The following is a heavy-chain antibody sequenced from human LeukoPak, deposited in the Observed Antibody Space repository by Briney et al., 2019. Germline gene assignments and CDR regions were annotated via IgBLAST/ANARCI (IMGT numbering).Heavy chain of an antibody. D-gene: IGHD3-22*01. CDR2: ISGSGGST. V-gene: IGHV3-23*01. CDR1: GFIFSNNG. Sequence: GGSLRLSCAASGFIFSNNGMSWLRQAPGKGLEWVSAISGSGGSTYYADSVKGRFTISRDNSKNTLYLQMNSLRAEDTAVYYCARRITMIVVVTDSGFDYWGQGTLITVSS. J-gene: IGHJ4*02. CDR3: ARRITMIVVVTDSGFDY.